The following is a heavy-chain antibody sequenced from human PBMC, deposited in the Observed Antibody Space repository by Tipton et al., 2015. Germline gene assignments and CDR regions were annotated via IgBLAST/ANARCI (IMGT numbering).Heavy chain of an antibody. CDR3: ARQGTGEYPQY. CDR2: VFASGST. Sequence: TLSLTCTVSGVSMIGHGYYWTWIRQSAGQGLEWIGRVFASGSTNYNPSLKSRVSMSIDLSKNQFSLSLTSVTAADLAVYYCARQGTGEYPQYWGPGTLVTVSS. CDR1: GVSMIGHGYY. V-gene: IGHV4-61*02. J-gene: IGHJ1*01. D-gene: IGHD1-1*01.